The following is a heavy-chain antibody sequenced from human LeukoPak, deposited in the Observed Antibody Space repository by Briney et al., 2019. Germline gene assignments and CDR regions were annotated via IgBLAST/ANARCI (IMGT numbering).Heavy chain of an antibody. D-gene: IGHD6-19*01. CDR3: AKDKRNIGSGTLHDY. CDR2: ISGSGGST. CDR1: GFSISSYA. Sequence: GGSLRLSCAASGFSISSYAMSWVRQAPGKGLEWVSAISGSGGSTYYADSVKGRFTISRDNSKNTLYLQMNSLRAEDTAVYYCAKDKRNIGSGTLHDYWGQGTLVTVSS. J-gene: IGHJ4*02. V-gene: IGHV3-23*01.